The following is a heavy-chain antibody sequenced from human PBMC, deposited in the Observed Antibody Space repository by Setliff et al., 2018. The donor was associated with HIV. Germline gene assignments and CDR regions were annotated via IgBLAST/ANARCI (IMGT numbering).Heavy chain of an antibody. J-gene: IGHJ6*02. D-gene: IGHD3-9*01. CDR2: ISGDTGDI. CDR3: AIDGLSYNILPGSIAYFHSGIDF. Sequence: ASVKVSCKASGYTISAHGVSWVRHVPGHGLEWMGWISGDTGDIKYSQRFEGRLTMTTETSTNTAYMELRSLRSDDTAVYYCAIDGLSYNILPGSIAYFHSGIDFWGQGTTVTVSS. CDR1: GYTISAHG. V-gene: IGHV1-18*01.